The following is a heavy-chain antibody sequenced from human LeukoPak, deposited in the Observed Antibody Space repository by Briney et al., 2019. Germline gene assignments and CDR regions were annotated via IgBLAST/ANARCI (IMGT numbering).Heavy chain of an antibody. J-gene: IGHJ6*02. V-gene: IGHV1-69*13. D-gene: IGHD3-16*02. Sequence: SVKVSCKASGGPFSSYAISWVRQAPGQGLEWMGGIIPIFGTANYAQKFQGRVTITADESTSTAYMELSSLRSEDTAVYYCARDQGPIVTAYYYYYGMDVWGQGTTVTVSS. CDR2: IIPIFGTA. CDR3: ARDQGPIVTAYYYYYGMDV. CDR1: GGPFSSYA.